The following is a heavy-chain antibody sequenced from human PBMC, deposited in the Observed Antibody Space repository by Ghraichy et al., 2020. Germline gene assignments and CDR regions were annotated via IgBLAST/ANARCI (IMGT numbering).Heavy chain of an antibody. J-gene: IGHJ4*02. D-gene: IGHD1-26*01. CDR3: ARNVGSLYYFDQ. Sequence: SETLSLTCIVSGGSIRNYYWSWIRQPAGKRLEWIGRIYSSGNSNYSPSLKSRVTMSIDTSKNQFSLKLTSLTAADTGVYYCARNVGSLYYFDQWGQGTLVTVSS. V-gene: IGHV4-4*07. CDR2: IYSSGNS. CDR1: GGSIRNYY.